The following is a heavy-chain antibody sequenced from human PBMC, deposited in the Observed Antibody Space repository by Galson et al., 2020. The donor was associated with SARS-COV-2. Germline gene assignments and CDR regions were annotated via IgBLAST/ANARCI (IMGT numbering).Heavy chain of an antibody. CDR1: GGSFSDYS. J-gene: IGHJ6*03. Sequence: SETLSLTCAVYGGSFSDYSWTWVRQPPGKGLEWIGEISHSGSTNYSPSLKSRVFISVDTSKNQFSLRLSSVTAADTAVYYCARGGSQRIMANDYYCCFMDGWGKGTTVTVSS. CDR2: ISHSGST. CDR3: ARGGSQRIMANDYYCCFMDG. V-gene: IGHV4-34*01. D-gene: IGHD2-8*01.